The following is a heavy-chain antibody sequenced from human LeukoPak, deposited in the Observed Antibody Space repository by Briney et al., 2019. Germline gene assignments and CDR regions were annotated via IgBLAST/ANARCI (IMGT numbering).Heavy chain of an antibody. CDR2: ISSSSSYI. J-gene: IGHJ4*02. Sequence: PGGSLRLSCAASGFTFSSYSMNWVRQAPGKGLEWVSSISSSSSYIYYADSVKGRFTISRDNAKNSLYLQMNSLRAEDTAVYYCARTDDSSGYYPDYFDYWGQGTLVTVSS. CDR3: ARTDDSSGYYPDYFDY. V-gene: IGHV3-21*01. D-gene: IGHD3-22*01. CDR1: GFTFSSYS.